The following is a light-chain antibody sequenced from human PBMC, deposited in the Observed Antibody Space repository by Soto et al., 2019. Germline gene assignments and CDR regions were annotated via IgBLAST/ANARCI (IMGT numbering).Light chain of an antibody. CDR3: QQYDNWPAMYT. J-gene: IGKJ2*01. CDR2: GAS. V-gene: IGKV3-15*01. CDR1: QSVRSK. Sequence: EIVMTQSPATLSVSPGERATLSCRASQSVRSKLAWYQQKLGQAPRLLIYGASTRATGIPARFSGSGSGTEFTLTISGLQSEDFAVYYCQQYDNWPAMYTFGRGTKLEIK.